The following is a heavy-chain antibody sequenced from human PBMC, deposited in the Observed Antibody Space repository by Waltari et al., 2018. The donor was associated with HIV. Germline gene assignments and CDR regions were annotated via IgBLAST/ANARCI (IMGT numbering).Heavy chain of an antibody. CDR1: GASISRSSYY. J-gene: IGHJ5*02. Sequence: QLQVQESGPGLVTPSETLSLTCTVSGASISRSSYYWAWIRQPPGKGLEWIGSIYSSGSTYYNPSLKSGVTMSVDTSKNQFSLKLRYVTAADTAVYYCARRVSSGSGILWFDPWGQGTLVTVSS. CDR3: ARRVSSGSGILWFDP. D-gene: IGHD3-10*01. V-gene: IGHV4-39*01. CDR2: IYSSGST.